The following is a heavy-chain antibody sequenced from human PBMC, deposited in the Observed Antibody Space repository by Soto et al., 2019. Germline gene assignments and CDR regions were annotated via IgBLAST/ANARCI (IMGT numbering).Heavy chain of an antibody. Sequence: ASVKVSCKVSGYTLTEISMHWVRQAPGKGLEWMGGLDPEDGETNYAQKFQGRVTMTEDESTGTAYMELSSLRSDDTAIYYCARSSGGNFGIIIEGSNWFDPWGQG. CDR3: ARSSGGNFGIIIEGSNWFDP. J-gene: IGHJ5*02. D-gene: IGHD3-3*01. V-gene: IGHV1-24*01. CDR2: LDPEDGET. CDR1: GYTLTEIS.